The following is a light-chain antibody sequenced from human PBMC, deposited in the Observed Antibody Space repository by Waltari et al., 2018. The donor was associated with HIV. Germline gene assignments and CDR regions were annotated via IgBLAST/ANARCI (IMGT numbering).Light chain of an antibody. CDR3: QSYDSTNRV. V-gene: IGLV6-57*03. Sequence: NFMLTQPHSVSESPGKTVTISCTRSRGSIASNYVQWYQQRPGSAPTTVIYEVKQRPSGVPDRFSGSIDSSSNSASLTISGLKTEDEADYYCQSYDSTNRVFGGGTKLTVL. J-gene: IGLJ3*02. CDR1: RGSIASNY. CDR2: EVK.